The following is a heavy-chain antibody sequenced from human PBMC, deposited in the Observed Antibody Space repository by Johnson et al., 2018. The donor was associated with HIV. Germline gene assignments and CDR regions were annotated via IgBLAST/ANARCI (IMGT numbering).Heavy chain of an antibody. V-gene: IGHV3-11*01. CDR3: TTVDSSGYHNDAFDI. D-gene: IGHD3-22*01. J-gene: IGHJ3*02. CDR1: GFTFSDYY. CDR2: ISISGSTI. Sequence: QVQLVESGGGLVKPGGSLRLSCAASGFTFSDYYMSWIRQAPGKGLEWVSYISISGSTIYYADSVKCRFTISRDNAKNSLYLQMNSLKTEDTAVYYCTTVDSSGYHNDAFDIWGQGTLVTVCS.